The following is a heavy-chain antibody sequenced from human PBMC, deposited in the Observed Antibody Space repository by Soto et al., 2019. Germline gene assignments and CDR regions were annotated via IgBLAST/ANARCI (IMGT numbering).Heavy chain of an antibody. CDR2: TYYRSKWYN. CDR1: GYSFATPMAA. CDR3: ARDPEVTMVRGGDYDGRDV. V-gene: IGHV6-1*01. D-gene: IGHD3-10*01. Sequence: SQTVSLTSSISGYSFATPMAAWNLIRLSSSRGLEWLGRTYYRSKWYNDYAVSVKSRITINPDTSKNQFSLQLNSVTPEDTAVYDGARDPEVTMVRGGDYDGRDVWGQGTTVNV. J-gene: IGHJ6*02.